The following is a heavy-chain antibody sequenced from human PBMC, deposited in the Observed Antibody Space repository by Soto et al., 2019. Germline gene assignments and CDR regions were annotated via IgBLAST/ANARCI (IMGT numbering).Heavy chain of an antibody. J-gene: IGHJ6*02. CDR3: ANDKAPTPVYYYYGMDV. CDR2: ISYDGNNQ. V-gene: IGHV3-30*18. CDR1: GFTFRSYG. Sequence: QVQLVESGGGVVQPGRSLRLSCAASGFTFRSYGLHWVRQAPGKGLEWLAVISYDGNNQYYADSVRGRFTVSSDNSKNTLYLQMNSLRAEDKAVYYCANDKAPTPVYYYYGMDVWGQGTTVTVSS.